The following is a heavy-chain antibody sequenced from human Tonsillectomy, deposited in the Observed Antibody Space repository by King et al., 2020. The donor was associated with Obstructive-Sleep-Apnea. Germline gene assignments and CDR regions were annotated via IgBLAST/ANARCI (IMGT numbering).Heavy chain of an antibody. V-gene: IGHV3-49*03. J-gene: IGHJ3*02. CDR1: GFTFGDYA. D-gene: IGHD3-22*01. Sequence: VQLVESGGGLVQPGRSLRLSCTASGFTFGDYAMSWFRQAPGKGLEWVGFIRSKAYGGTTEYAASVKGRFTISRDDSKSIAYLQMNSLKTEDTAVYYCTRAMIVVVPYAFDIWGQGTMVTVSS. CDR3: TRAMIVVVPYAFDI. CDR2: IRSKAYGGTT.